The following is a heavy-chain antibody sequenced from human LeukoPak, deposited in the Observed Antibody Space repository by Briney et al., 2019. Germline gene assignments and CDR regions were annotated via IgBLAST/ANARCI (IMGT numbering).Heavy chain of an antibody. D-gene: IGHD3-3*01. V-gene: IGHV3-23*01. CDR2: ISGSDGTT. Sequence: QPGGSLRLSCAASGFTFVNYVMTWVRQAPGKGLEWVSSISGSDGTTFYADSVKGRFTISRDNSKNTLYLQMNSLRSEDTAVYYCAKVRLSYDFWSGYEAPFDYWGQGTPVTVSS. CDR3: AKVRLSYDFWSGYEAPFDY. CDR1: GFTFVNYV. J-gene: IGHJ4*02.